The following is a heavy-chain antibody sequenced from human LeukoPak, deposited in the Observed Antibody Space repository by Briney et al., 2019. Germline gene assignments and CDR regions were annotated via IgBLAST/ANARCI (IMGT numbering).Heavy chain of an antibody. CDR1: VYTLTELA. V-gene: IGHV1-24*01. CDR2: FDPEDGGT. CDR3: ARDRRITGTQGTIAFDI. Sequence: ASVKVSCKVSVYTLTELAIHWVRQAPGKGLEWMGAFDPEDGGTIYAQKFQGRITLTEDTSTDTAYMELSRLTSDDTAVYYCARDRRITGTQGTIAFDIWGQGTMVTVSS. J-gene: IGHJ3*02. D-gene: IGHD1-20*01.